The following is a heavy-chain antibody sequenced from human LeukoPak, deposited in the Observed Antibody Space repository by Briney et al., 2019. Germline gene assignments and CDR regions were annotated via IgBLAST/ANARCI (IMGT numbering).Heavy chain of an antibody. D-gene: IGHD2-21*01. V-gene: IGHV1-2*06. J-gene: IGHJ4*02. CDR3: ARGDSKY. CDR2: INPNSGGT. CDR1: GYTFSGYY. Sequence: ASVKVSCKASGYTFSGYYLHWVRQAPGQGLEWLGRINPNSGGTNYGQKLQDRVTLTRDTSITTAYMELSSLRSDDTAVYYCARGDSKYWGQGTLVTVSS.